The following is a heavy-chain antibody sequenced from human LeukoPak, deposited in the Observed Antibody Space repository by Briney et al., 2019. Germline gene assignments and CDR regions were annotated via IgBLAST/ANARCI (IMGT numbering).Heavy chain of an antibody. CDR3: ASLLSDLDY. CDR1: GFTFSSYW. CDR2: IASDGSST. Sequence: GGSLRLSCAASGFTFSSYWMNWVRQAPGKGLVWVSRIASDGSSTTYADSVKGRFSISRDNAKNSLYLQMNSLRDEDTAVYYCASLLSDLDYWGQGTLVTVSS. J-gene: IGHJ4*02. V-gene: IGHV3-74*01. D-gene: IGHD3-10*01.